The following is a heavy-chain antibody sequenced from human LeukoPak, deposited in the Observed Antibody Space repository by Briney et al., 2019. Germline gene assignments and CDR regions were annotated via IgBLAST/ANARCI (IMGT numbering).Heavy chain of an antibody. J-gene: IGHJ6*02. CDR3: AVSLTTGGYYGMDV. Sequence: ASVKVSCKVSGYTLTELSLHWVRQAPGKGLEWMGRFDPEDGETIYARKFQGGVTMTEDTSTDTAYMELSSLRSEDTDVYFCAVSLTTGGYYGMDVWGQGTTVTVSS. D-gene: IGHD1-1*01. CDR2: FDPEDGET. V-gene: IGHV1-24*01. CDR1: GYTLTELS.